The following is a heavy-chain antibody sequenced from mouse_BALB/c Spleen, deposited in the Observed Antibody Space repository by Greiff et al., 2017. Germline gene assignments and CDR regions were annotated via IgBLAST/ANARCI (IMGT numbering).Heavy chain of an antibody. Sequence: EVQLQQSGAELVKPGASVKLSCTASGFNIKDTYMHWVKQRPEQGLEWIGRIDPANGNTKYDPKFQGKATITADTSSNTAYLQLSSLTSEDTAVYYCARSDGNYVGSFAYWGQGTLVTVSA. CDR2: IDPANGNT. V-gene: IGHV14-3*02. CDR3: ARSDGNYVGSFAY. J-gene: IGHJ3*01. D-gene: IGHD2-1*01. CDR1: GFNIKDTY.